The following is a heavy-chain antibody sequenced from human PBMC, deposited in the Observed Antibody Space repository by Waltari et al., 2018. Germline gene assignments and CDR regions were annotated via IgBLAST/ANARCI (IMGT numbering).Heavy chain of an antibody. CDR3: AKGLTGEGPAY. CDR1: GFTFVDYS. D-gene: IGHD7-27*01. V-gene: IGHV3-9*01. CDR2: MSGNSGSI. J-gene: IGHJ4*02. Sequence: EVQLVESGGGLVQPGRSLRLSCAASGFTFVDYSMHCVRQAPGKGLEWGSGMSGNSGSIGYADSVKGRFTISRDNAKNSLYLQMNSLRAEDTALYYCAKGLTGEGPAYWGQGTLVTVSS.